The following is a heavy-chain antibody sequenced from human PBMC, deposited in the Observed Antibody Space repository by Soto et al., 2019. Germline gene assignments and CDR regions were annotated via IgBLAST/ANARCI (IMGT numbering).Heavy chain of an antibody. V-gene: IGHV3-72*01. CDR1: GFTFSDHY. D-gene: IGHD5-12*01. CDR2: TRNKANSYTT. J-gene: IGHJ4*02. CDR3: ARVSAQGPPGYGPVDY. Sequence: GGSLRLSCAASGFTFSDHYMDWVRQAPGKGLEWVGRTRNKANSYTTEYAASVKGRFTISRDDSKNSLYLQMNSLKTEDTAVYYCARVSAQGPPGYGPVDYWGQGTLVTVSS.